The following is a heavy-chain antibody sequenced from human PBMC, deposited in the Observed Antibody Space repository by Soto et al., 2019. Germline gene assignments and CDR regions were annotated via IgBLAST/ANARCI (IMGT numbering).Heavy chain of an antibody. V-gene: IGHV3-23*01. CDR1: GFTFNNYV. D-gene: IGHD3-10*01. CDR2: ISGSGGGP. J-gene: IGHJ5*02. CDR3: AKCPGDNSAYGRRLDT. Sequence: GGSLRLSFAASGFTFNNYVITWVRQAPGEGLEWISGISGSGGGPTYADSVKGRFTISRDNSKNTLYLQMNSLRAEDTALYYWAKCPGDNSAYGRRLDTGGQGTLVTVSS.